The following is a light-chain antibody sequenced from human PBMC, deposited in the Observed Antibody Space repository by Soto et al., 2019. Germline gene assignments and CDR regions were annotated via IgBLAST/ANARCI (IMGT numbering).Light chain of an antibody. CDR3: QQYDNLSLT. CDR2: DAS. Sequence: DIQTTYSPSSLSASLGDRVTITCQASQDISNYLNWYQQKQGKAPKLLIYDASNLETGVPSRFSGSGSGTDFTFTISSLQTEDIATYYCQQYDNLSLTFGGGTKVDIK. J-gene: IGKJ4*01. CDR1: QDISNY. V-gene: IGKV1-33*01.